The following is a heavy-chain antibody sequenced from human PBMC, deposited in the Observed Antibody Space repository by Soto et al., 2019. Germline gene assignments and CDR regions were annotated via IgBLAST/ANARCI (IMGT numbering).Heavy chain of an antibody. Sequence: SSVKLACKASVGTFSCYTIDCVRQAPGQGLEWMGEIIPLFGTTNYVEKFQGRLTITADASTSTAYMELSSLRSEDTAMYYCARDSIAAAGTDYWGQGTLVTVSS. V-gene: IGHV1-69*13. CDR2: IIPLFGTT. D-gene: IGHD6-13*01. CDR3: ARDSIAAAGTDY. CDR1: VGTFSCYT. J-gene: IGHJ4*02.